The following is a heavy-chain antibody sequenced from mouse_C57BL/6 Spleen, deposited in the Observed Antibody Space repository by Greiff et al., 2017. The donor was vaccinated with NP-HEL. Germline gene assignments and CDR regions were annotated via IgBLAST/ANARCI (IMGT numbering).Heavy chain of an antibody. V-gene: IGHV5-16*01. D-gene: IGHD1-1*01. CDR3: ARDLSYGSSYEAMDY. CDR2: INYDGSST. CDR1: GFTFSDYY. Sequence: DVQLVESEGGLVQPGSSMKLSCTASGFTFSDYYMAWVRQVPEKGLEWVANINYDGSSTYYLDSLKSRFIISRDNAKNILYLQMSSLKSEDTATYYCARDLSYGSSYEAMDYWGQGTSVTVSS. J-gene: IGHJ4*01.